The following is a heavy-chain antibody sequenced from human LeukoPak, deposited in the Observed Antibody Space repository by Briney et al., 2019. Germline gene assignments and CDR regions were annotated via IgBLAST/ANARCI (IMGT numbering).Heavy chain of an antibody. CDR3: ARHLESRGLKIFDI. V-gene: IGHV4-39*01. J-gene: IGHJ3*02. D-gene: IGHD3-16*01. CDR1: GGSINTY. Sequence: SETLSLTCTVFGGSINTYWGWIRQPPGKGLEWIGSIYYTGSTYYNPSLKGRLTISVDTAKNQFSLKLTSVTAADTAVYSCARHLESRGLKIFDIWGQGRMVTVSS. CDR2: IYYTGST.